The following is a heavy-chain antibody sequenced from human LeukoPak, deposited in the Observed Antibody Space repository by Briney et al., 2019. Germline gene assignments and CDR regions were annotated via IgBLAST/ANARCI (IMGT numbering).Heavy chain of an antibody. CDR1: GYTFTSYG. CDR3: ARVGAAGMPGLQLDY. CDR2: ISAYNGNT. V-gene: IGHV1-18*01. D-gene: IGHD6-13*01. J-gene: IGHJ4*02. Sequence: VSVKVSCKASGYTFTSYGISWVRQAPGQGLEWMGWISAYNGNTNYAQKLQGRVTMTTDTSTSTAYMELRSLRSDDTAVYYCARVGAAGMPGLQLDYWGQGTLVTVSS.